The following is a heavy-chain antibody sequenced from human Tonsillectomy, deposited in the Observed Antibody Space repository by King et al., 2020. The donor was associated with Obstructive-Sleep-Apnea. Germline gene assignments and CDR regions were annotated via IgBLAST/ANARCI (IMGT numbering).Heavy chain of an antibody. J-gene: IGHJ6*02. CDR3: AKGLGWAYYYYGMDV. CDR1: GFTFSTYA. D-gene: IGHD6-19*01. Sequence: EVQLVESGGGLVQPGGSLRLSCAASGFTFSTYAMSWVRQAPGKGLEWVSGIGGSGGSTYYADSVKGRFTISRDNSNNTLDLQMNNLRAEDTAVYYCAKGLGWAYYYYGMDVWGQGTTVTVSS. V-gene: IGHV3-23*04. CDR2: IGGSGGST.